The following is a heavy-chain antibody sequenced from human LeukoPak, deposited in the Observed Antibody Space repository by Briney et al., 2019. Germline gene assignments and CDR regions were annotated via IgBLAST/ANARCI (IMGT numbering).Heavy chain of an antibody. J-gene: IGHJ4*02. Sequence: GGSLRLSCAASGFMFSVYWMTWVRQAPGKGLEWVANIKQDGSETYYVDSVKGRFTISRDNAKNSLFLQMNSLRAEDTAVYYCAKARGATYGTYYFDYWGQGTLVTVSS. CDR1: GFMFSVYW. V-gene: IGHV3-7*03. CDR3: AKARGATYGTYYFDY. D-gene: IGHD4/OR15-4a*01. CDR2: IKQDGSET.